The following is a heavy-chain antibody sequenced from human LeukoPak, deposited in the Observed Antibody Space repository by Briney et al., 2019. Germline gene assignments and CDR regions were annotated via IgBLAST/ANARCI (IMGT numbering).Heavy chain of an antibody. Sequence: PSETLSLTCAVYGGSFSGYYWSWIRQPPGKGLEWIGEINHSGSTNYNPSLKSRVTISVGTSKNQFSLKLSSVTAADTAVYYCARVYSEDSGYDLTPYFDHWGQGTLVTVSS. J-gene: IGHJ4*02. V-gene: IGHV4-34*01. CDR2: INHSGST. D-gene: IGHD5-12*01. CDR1: GGSFSGYY. CDR3: ARVYSEDSGYDLTPYFDH.